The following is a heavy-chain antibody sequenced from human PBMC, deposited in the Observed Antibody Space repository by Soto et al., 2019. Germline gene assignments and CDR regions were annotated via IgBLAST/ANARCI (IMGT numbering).Heavy chain of an antibody. CDR3: AKTSDYDILTGYYPAFDY. CDR1: GFTFSSYA. V-gene: IGHV3-23*01. CDR2: ISGSGGST. J-gene: IGHJ4*02. D-gene: IGHD3-9*01. Sequence: GGSLRLSCAASGFTFSSYAMSWVRQAPGKGLEWVSAISGSGGSTYYADSVKGRFTISRDNSKNTLYLQMNSLRAEDTAVYYCAKTSDYDILTGYYPAFDYWGQGTLVTVSS.